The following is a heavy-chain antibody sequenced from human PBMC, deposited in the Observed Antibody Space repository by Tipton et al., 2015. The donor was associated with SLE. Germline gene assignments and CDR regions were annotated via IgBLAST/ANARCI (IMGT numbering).Heavy chain of an antibody. D-gene: IGHD1-1*01. CDR3: ARVLDVLDY. J-gene: IGHJ4*02. V-gene: IGHV4-61*02. CDR1: GGSISSGSYF. Sequence: LRLSCTVSGGSISSGSYFWTWIRQPAGKGLEWIGRIYTGGFTYYNPSLESRVTISMDTSKNQFSLKVTSVTAADTAVYYCARVLDVLDYWGQGTLVTVSS. CDR2: IYTGGFT.